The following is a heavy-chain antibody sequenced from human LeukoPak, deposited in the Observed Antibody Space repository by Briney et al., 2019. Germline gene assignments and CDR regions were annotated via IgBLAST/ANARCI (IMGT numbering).Heavy chain of an antibody. J-gene: IGHJ4*02. V-gene: IGHV1-8*01. Sequence: ASVKVSCKASGYTFTSYDISWVRQATGQGLEWMGWMNPNSGNAGYAQRFQGRVTMTRNNSISTAYMELTSLRSEDTAVYYCARHPNSNWDYWGQGTLVTVSS. CDR1: GYTFTSYD. D-gene: IGHD6-13*01. CDR3: ARHPNSNWDY. CDR2: MNPNSGNA.